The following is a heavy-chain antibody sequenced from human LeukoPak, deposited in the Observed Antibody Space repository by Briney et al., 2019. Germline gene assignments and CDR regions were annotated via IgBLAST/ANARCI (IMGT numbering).Heavy chain of an antibody. Sequence: PGRSLRLSCAASGFTFSSYGMHWVRQAPGKGLEWVALIWDDGSNKYYADSVKGRFTISRDTPKNTLYLQMNSLRAEDTAVYYCARGRVYSNYHHYWYFDLWGRGTLVTVSS. J-gene: IGHJ2*01. CDR2: IWDDGSNK. D-gene: IGHD4-11*01. CDR1: GFTFSSYG. V-gene: IGHV3-33*01. CDR3: ARGRVYSNYHHYWYFDL.